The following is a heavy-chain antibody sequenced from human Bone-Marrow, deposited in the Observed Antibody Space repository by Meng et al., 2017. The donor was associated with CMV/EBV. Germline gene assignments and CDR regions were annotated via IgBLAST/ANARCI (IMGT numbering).Heavy chain of an antibody. D-gene: IGHD2-2*01. CDR3: ARDLYCSSISCYTGDYFDY. V-gene: IGHV3-7*01. CDR1: GFTFSAFW. Sequence: GESLKISCTASGFTFSAFWMTWVRQAPGKGLEWVANIKEDGSEKYSVDSVKGRFTVSRDNAKNSLDLQMNSLRAEDTAVYYCARDLYCSSISCYTGDYFDYWGQGTMVTVAS. CDR2: IKEDGSEK. J-gene: IGHJ4*03.